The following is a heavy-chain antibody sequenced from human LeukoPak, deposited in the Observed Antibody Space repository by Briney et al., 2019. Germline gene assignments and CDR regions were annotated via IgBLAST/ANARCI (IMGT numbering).Heavy chain of an antibody. CDR3: ARGPIFKSPYNFDY. V-gene: IGHV4-34*01. J-gene: IGHJ4*02. D-gene: IGHD3-3*01. CDR1: GGSFSGYY. CDR2: INHSGST. Sequence: SETLSLTCAVYGGSFSGYYWSWIRQPPGKGLEWIGEINHSGSTNYNPSLKSRVTISVDTSKNQFSLKLSSVTAADTAVYYCARGPIFKSPYNFDYWGQGTLVTVSS.